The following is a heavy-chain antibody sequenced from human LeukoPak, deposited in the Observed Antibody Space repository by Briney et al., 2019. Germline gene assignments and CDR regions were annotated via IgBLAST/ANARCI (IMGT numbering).Heavy chain of an antibody. CDR1: GFTFSSYS. J-gene: IGHJ4*02. CDR2: ISSSSSYI. V-gene: IGHV3-21*01. Sequence: GGSLRLSCAASGFTFSSYSMNWVRQAPGKGLEWVSSISSSSSYIYYADSVKGRFTISRDNAKNSLYLQMNSLRAEDMAVYYCARDLYCSSTSCYIDWGQGTLVTVSS. CDR3: ARDLYCSSTSCYID. D-gene: IGHD2-2*02.